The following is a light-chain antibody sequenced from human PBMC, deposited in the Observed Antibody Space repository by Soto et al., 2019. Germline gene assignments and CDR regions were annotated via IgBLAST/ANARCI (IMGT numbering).Light chain of an antibody. CDR2: DVS. J-gene: IGKJ1*01. V-gene: IGKV1-5*01. CDR1: QGISAS. CDR3: QQYSTFWT. Sequence: DIQMTQSPSTLSASVGDRVTVTCRASQGISASLAWFQQRPGKAPKLLIYDVSSLESGVPSRFRGSGSGTEFTLTSSRLQPDDFATYYCQQYSTFWTFGRGTKVEI.